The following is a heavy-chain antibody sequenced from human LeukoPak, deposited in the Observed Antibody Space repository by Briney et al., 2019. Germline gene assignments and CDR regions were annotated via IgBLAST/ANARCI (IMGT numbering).Heavy chain of an antibody. CDR1: GGSISSGSYY. CDR2: IYASGST. D-gene: IGHD3-9*01. J-gene: IGHJ6*02. Sequence: SQTLSLTCTVSGGSISSGSYYWSWIRQPAGKGLEWIGRIYASGSTNYNPSLKSRVTISVDTSKNQFSLKLSSVTAADTAVYYCARGGTYYDILTGYYPTGMDVWGQGTTVTVSS. CDR3: ARGGTYYDILTGYYPTGMDV. V-gene: IGHV4-61*02.